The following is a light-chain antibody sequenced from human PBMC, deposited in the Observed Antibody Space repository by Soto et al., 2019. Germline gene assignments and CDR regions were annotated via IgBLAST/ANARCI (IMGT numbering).Light chain of an antibody. V-gene: IGLV1-47*01. J-gene: IGLJ1*01. CDR3: AARDDSLSGFYV. CDR1: NSNIGSNY. CDR2: RND. Sequence: QSVLTRPPTASGTPGQRVTIFCSGSNSNIGSNYVFWFQQLPGTAPKLLIYRNDQRPSGVPDRFSGSKSGTSASLAISGLRSEDEADYYCAARDDSLSGFYVFGTGTKVTVL.